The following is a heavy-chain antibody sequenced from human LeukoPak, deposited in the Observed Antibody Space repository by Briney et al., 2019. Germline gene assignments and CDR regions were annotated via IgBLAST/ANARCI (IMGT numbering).Heavy chain of an antibody. CDR1: GFTFSSYG. J-gene: IGHJ4*02. D-gene: IGHD1-14*01. V-gene: IGHV3-30*02. Sequence: GGTLRLSCAASGFTFSSYGMHWVRQAPGEGLEWVAFIRYDGSNKLYADSMKGRFTISRDNSKNTLYLHINSLRAEDTAVYYCVKDNPLDYWGQGTLVIVSS. CDR2: IRYDGSNK. CDR3: VKDNPLDY.